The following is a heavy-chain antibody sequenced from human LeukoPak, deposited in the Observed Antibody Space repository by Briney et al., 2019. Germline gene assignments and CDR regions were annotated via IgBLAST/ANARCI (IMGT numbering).Heavy chain of an antibody. J-gene: IGHJ4*02. D-gene: IGHD5-18*01. CDR2: MSADGANI. CDR1: GFIFSRHT. V-gene: IGHV3-48*04. Sequence: PGGSLRLSCAGSGFIFSRHTMNWIRQAPGKGLEWVSYMSADGANIYYADSVKGRFTISRDNAKNSLYLQMNSLRAEDTAVYYCARWIQLWKPPDYWGQGTLVTVSS. CDR3: ARWIQLWKPPDY.